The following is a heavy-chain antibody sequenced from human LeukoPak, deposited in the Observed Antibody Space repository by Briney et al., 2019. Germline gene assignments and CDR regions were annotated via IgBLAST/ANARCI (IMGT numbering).Heavy chain of an antibody. CDR3: ARVGDYYGSIGSDY. D-gene: IGHD3-10*01. J-gene: IGHJ4*02. Sequence: GGSLRLSCAASGFTFDDSGMTWVRQAPGKGLEWVANIKKDGSEKFYVDSVKGRFTISRDNPKNSLYLQMNSLRAEDTAAYYCARVGDYYGSIGSDYWGQGTLVTVSS. V-gene: IGHV3-7*01. CDR2: IKKDGSEK. CDR1: GFTFDDSG.